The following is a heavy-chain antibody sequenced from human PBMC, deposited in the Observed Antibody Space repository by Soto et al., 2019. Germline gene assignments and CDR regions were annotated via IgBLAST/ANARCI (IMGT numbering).Heavy chain of an antibody. CDR1: GFTFSTSN. CDR3: ARDHSAYDRSFDY. Sequence: GGSQRLSCAASGFTFSTSNGNWVRQAPGKGLEWVSYISSSGATIFYADSVKGRFTISRDNGQNSLYLQMNSLRAEDTAVYYCARDHSAYDRSFDYWGQGTLVTVSS. CDR2: ISSSGATI. J-gene: IGHJ4*02. D-gene: IGHD5-12*01. V-gene: IGHV3-48*01.